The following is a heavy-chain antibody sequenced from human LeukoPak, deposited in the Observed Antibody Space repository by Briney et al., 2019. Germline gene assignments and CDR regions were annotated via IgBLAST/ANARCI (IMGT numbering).Heavy chain of an antibody. CDR2: IRYDGSNK. J-gene: IGHJ4*02. D-gene: IGHD6-6*01. V-gene: IGHV3-30*02. Sequence: PGGSLRLSCATSGFTFSSYGMHWVRQAPGKVLEWVAFIRYDGSNKYYADSVKGRFTISRDNPKNTLYLQMNSLRAEDTAVYYCAKDLSSSAPLYYFDYWGQGTLVTVS. CDR1: GFTFSSYG. CDR3: AKDLSSSAPLYYFDY.